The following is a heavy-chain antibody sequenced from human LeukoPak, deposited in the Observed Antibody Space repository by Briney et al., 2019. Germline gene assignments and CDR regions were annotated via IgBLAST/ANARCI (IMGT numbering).Heavy chain of an antibody. D-gene: IGHD1-26*01. CDR3: AKCFRPIVGATRDLFDY. Sequence: PGGSLRLSCAASGFTFSSYSMNWVRQAPGKGLEWVSSISSSSSYIYYADSVKGRFTISRDNSKNTLYLQMNSLRAEVTAVYYCAKCFRPIVGATRDLFDYWGQGTLVTVSS. CDR2: ISSSSSYI. J-gene: IGHJ4*01. CDR1: GFTFSSYS. V-gene: IGHV3-21*04.